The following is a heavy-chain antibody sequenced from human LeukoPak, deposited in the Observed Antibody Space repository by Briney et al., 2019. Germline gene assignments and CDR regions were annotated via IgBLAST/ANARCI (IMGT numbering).Heavy chain of an antibody. CDR3: AKSPWSIFGSSGDNWFDP. CDR1: GFTFSSYD. Sequence: GGSLRLSCAASGFTFSSYDMSWVRQAPGKGLEWVSAISGSGGSTYYADSVKGRFTISRDNSKNTLYLQMNSLRAEDTAGYYCAKSPWSIFGSSGDNWFDPWGQGTLVTVSS. CDR2: ISGSGGST. D-gene: IGHD3-22*01. V-gene: IGHV3-23*01. J-gene: IGHJ5*02.